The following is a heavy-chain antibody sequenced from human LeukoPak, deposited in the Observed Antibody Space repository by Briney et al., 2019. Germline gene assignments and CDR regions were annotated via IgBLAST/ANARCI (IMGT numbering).Heavy chain of an antibody. CDR3: AKADITMVRKKSYYDSSGPPYYFDC. CDR2: ISGSGGST. V-gene: IGHV3-23*01. D-gene: IGHD3-22*01. CDR1: GFTFSSYA. J-gene: IGHJ4*02. Sequence: GGSLRLSCAASGFTFSSYAMSWVRQAPGKGLEWVSAISGSGGSTYYADSVKGRFTISRDNSKNTLYLQMNSLRAEDTAVYYCAKADITMVRKKSYYDSSGPPYYFDCWGQGTLVTVSS.